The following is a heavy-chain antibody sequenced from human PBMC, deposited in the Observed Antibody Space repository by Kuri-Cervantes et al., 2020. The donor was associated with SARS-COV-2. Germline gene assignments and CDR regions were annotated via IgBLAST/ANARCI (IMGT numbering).Heavy chain of an antibody. CDR3: ARDVVHTYGWRAFDY. Sequence: SCTVSGASISNGSYYWSWIRQPAGKGLEWIGRVYTTERINYNPSLKSRVTISVDTSKNQFSLRLTSVTAADTAVYYCARDVVHTYGWRAFDYWGQGSLVTVSS. CDR1: GASISNGSYY. D-gene: IGHD5-18*01. J-gene: IGHJ4*02. V-gene: IGHV4-61*02. CDR2: VYTTERI.